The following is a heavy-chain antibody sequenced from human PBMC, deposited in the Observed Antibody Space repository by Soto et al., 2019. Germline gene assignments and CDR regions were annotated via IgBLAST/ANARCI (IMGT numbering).Heavy chain of an antibody. CDR3: ARQIITMVRGVKTHAFDI. CDR1: GYTFTGYY. CDR2: INPSGGST. J-gene: IGHJ3*02. D-gene: IGHD3-10*01. Sequence: GASVKVSCKASGYTFTGYYMHWVRQAPGQGLEWMGIINPSGGSTSYAQKFQGRVTMTRDTSTSTVYMELSSLRSEDTAVYYCARQIITMVRGVKTHAFDIWGQGTMVTVSS. V-gene: IGHV1-46*03.